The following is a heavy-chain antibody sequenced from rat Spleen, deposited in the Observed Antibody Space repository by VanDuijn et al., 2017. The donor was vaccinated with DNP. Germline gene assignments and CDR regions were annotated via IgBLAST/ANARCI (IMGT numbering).Heavy chain of an antibody. CDR2: INTDGDTT. Sequence: EVQLVETGGGLVQPGRSLKLSCVASGFTFSGYWMYWIRQAPGKGLEWVASINTDGDTTYYPDSVKGRFTISRDNAKNTQYLQMDSLRSEDTATYYCARHGRVTTVATYWYFDFWGPGTMVTVSS. CDR1: GFTFSGYW. CDR3: ARHGRVTTVATYWYFDF. V-gene: IGHV5-58*01. J-gene: IGHJ1*01. D-gene: IGHD1-3*01.